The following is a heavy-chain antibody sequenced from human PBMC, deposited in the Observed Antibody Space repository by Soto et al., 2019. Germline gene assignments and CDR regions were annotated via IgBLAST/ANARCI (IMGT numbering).Heavy chain of an antibody. Sequence: ETLSLPSTVSGASISSYYWSWFRKSAGKGLEWIGRIYATGTTDSNPSLKSRVMMSVDTSKKQFSLKLRSVTAADTAAYYCVRDGTKTLRDWFDPWGQGISVTVSS. CDR3: VRDGTKTLRDWFDP. V-gene: IGHV4-4*07. CDR1: GASISSYY. CDR2: IYATGTT. D-gene: IGHD1-1*01. J-gene: IGHJ5*02.